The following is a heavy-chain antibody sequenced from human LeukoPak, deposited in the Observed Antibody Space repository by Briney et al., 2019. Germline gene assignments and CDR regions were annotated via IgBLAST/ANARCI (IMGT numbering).Heavy chain of an antibody. CDR3: ARLTVGLYFDY. Sequence: SETLSLTCSVSGDSASPYFWSWMRQPPGKGLEWIGYVYSGTTNYNPSLKCRVTISKDTSKDQFYLKVNSVTAADTAVYYCARLTVGLYFDYWGQGNLVTVSS. CDR1: GDSASPYF. V-gene: IGHV4-59*08. D-gene: IGHD2-21*02. CDR2: VYSGTT. J-gene: IGHJ4*02.